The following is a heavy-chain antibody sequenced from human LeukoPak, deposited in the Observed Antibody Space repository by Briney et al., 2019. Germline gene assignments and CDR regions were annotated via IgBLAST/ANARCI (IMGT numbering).Heavy chain of an antibody. Sequence: SETLSLTCTVSGGSVTSSPYYWGWIRQPPEKGLEWIGSIYYSGSTYYNPSHKSRVTISVDMSKNQFSLKLTSVTAADTAVYFCARPVTVIRGVGWFDPWGQGTLVTVSS. CDR3: ARPVTVIRGVGWFDP. J-gene: IGHJ5*02. CDR2: IYYSGST. D-gene: IGHD3-10*01. CDR1: GGSVTSSPYY. V-gene: IGHV4-39*01.